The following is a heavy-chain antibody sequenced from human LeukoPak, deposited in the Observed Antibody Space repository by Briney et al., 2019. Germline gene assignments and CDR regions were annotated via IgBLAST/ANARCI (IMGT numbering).Heavy chain of an antibody. CDR2: IKSKTDGGTT. CDR1: KFAFNNAS. V-gene: IGHV3-15*01. Sequence: GGSLRLSCAASKFAFNNASMSWFRQAPGKGLEWVGHIKSKTDGGTTDYAAPVQGRFTISRDDSKDRLYLQMNSLKTEDTAVYYCTAVPHDSAVWGQGTLVTVSS. D-gene: IGHD3-22*01. J-gene: IGHJ4*02. CDR3: TAVPHDSAV.